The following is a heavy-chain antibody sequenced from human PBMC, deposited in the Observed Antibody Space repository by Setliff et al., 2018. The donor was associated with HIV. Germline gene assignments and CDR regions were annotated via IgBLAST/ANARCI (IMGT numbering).Heavy chain of an antibody. Sequence: SETLSLTCSVSGDSISSGSYYWSWIRLPAGKGLEWIGQIHTTGSTNYNPSLKSRVTISLDTSKNQFSLKLTSVTAADTAVYYCARDTSGGYWGQGTLVTVSS. V-gene: IGHV4-61*09. CDR2: IHTTGST. CDR3: ARDTSGGY. CDR1: GDSISSGSYY. D-gene: IGHD3-10*01. J-gene: IGHJ4*02.